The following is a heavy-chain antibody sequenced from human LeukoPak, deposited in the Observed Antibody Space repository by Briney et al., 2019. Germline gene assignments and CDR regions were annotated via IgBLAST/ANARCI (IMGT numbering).Heavy chain of an antibody. CDR3: ARDSYDFWSGYPHTNWFDP. CDR1: GGTFISYA. Sequence: SVKVSCKSSGGTFISYAISWVRQAPGQGLEWMGGIIPIFGTANYAQKFQGRVTITADESTSTAYMELSSLRSEDTAVYYCARDSYDFWSGYPHTNWFDPWGQGTLVTVSS. CDR2: IIPIFGTA. D-gene: IGHD3-3*01. J-gene: IGHJ5*02. V-gene: IGHV1-69*01.